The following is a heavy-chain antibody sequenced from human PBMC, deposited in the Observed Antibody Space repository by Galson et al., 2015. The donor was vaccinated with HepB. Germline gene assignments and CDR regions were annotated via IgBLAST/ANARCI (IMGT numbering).Heavy chain of an antibody. V-gene: IGHV3-9*01. CDR1: GFTFDGYA. D-gene: IGHD3-16*01. CDR2: VSWNSDKI. J-gene: IGHJ4*02. Sequence: SLRLSCAASGFTFDGYAMHWVRQAPGKGPEWVSGVSWNSDKIAYADSVKGRFTIFRDNSKNTLYLQMNSLRVEDTAVYYCASVRGDSYAFNYWGQGTLVTVSS. CDR3: ASVRGDSYAFNY.